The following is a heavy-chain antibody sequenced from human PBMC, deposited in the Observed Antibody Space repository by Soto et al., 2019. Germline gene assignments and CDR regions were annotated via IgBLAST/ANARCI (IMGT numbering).Heavy chain of an antibody. CDR1: GFTFSSYA. CDR3: ARGRESGYNDY. V-gene: IGHV3-30-3*01. CDR2: ISYDGSNK. J-gene: IGHJ4*02. D-gene: IGHD5-12*01. Sequence: SLRLSCAASGFTFSSYAMHWVRQAPGKGLEWVAVISYDGSNKYYADSVKGRFTISRDNSKNTLYLQMNSLRAEDTAVYYCARGRESGYNDYWGQGTLVTVSS.